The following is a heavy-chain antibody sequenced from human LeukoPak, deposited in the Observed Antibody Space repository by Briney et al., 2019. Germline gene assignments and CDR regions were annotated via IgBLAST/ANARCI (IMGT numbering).Heavy chain of an antibody. CDR3: ARHKATTIGWPSDY. V-gene: IGHV4-59*08. CDR1: GGSISSYY. Sequence: PSETLSLTCTVSGGSISSYYWSWIRQPPGKGLEWIGYISYTGSTNYNPSLKSRVTISVDTSKNQFSLKLSSVTAADTAVYYCARHKATTIGWPSDYWGQGILVTVSS. J-gene: IGHJ4*02. CDR2: ISYTGST. D-gene: IGHD5-12*01.